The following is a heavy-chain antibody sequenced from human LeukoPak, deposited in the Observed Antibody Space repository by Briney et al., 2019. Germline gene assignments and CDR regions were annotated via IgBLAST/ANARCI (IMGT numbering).Heavy chain of an antibody. D-gene: IGHD6-19*01. V-gene: IGHV4-34*01. Sequence: SETLSLTCAVYGGSFNGYYWSWIRQPPGKGLEWIGEINHSGSTNYNPSLKSRVTISVDTSKNQFSLKLSSVTAADTAVYYCARYIAVAGRVDIWGQGTMVTVSS. J-gene: IGHJ3*02. CDR3: ARYIAVAGRVDI. CDR2: INHSGST. CDR1: GGSFNGYY.